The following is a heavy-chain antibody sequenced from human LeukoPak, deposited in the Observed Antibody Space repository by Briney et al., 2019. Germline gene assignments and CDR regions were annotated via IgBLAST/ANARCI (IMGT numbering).Heavy chain of an antibody. J-gene: IGHJ4*02. D-gene: IGHD4-23*01. V-gene: IGHV4-34*01. CDR2: INDRGRT. Sequence: NSSETLSLTCAVHGGSFSGYHWNWIRQSPGKGPEWIGEINDRGRTNYNPSLKSRVTLSVDTSKKQFSLKLSSVTAADTAVYYCARDPTTVVTLPYYFDFWGQGTLVTVSS. CDR3: ARDPTTVVTLPYYFDF. CDR1: GGSFSGYH.